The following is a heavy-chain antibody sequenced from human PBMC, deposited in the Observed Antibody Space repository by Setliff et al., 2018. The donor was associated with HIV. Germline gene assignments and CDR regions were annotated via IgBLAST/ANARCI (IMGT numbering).Heavy chain of an antibody. CDR1: GYPFDSHG. CDR3: ARAVGGSNYFDYSGYQDF. Sequence: ASVKVSCQTSGYPFDSHGISWVRQAPGQGLEWMGWISAYIGDTKYAQRFQGRVTMTTDPSTPTAYMELRSLKSEDTAVYYCARAVGGSNYFDYSGYQDFWGQGTRVTVSS. V-gene: IGHV1-18*01. D-gene: IGHD3-22*01. CDR2: ISAYIGDT. J-gene: IGHJ4*02.